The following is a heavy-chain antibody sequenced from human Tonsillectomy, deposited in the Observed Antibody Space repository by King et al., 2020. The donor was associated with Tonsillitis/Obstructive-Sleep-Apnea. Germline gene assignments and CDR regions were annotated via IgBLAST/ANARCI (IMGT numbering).Heavy chain of an antibody. V-gene: IGHV3-21*01. Sequence: VQLVESGGGLVKPGGSLRLSCAASGFSLSSYSMNWFRQAPGKGLEWVSSISSSSTHIYYADSVKGRFTISRDNAKNSLYLQMNSLRAEDTAIYYCASGYCSGGNCYPYWGQGTLVTVSS. CDR3: ASGYCSGGNCYPY. D-gene: IGHD2-15*01. J-gene: IGHJ4*02. CDR1: GFSLSSYS. CDR2: ISSSSTHI.